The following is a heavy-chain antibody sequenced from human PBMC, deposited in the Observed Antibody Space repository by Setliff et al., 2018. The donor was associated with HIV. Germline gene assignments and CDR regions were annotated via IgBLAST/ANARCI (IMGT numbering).Heavy chain of an antibody. CDR1: RFDFNNYW. V-gene: IGHV3-48*04. D-gene: IGHD3-16*01. CDR3: AAVPWGHSSLIIDH. Sequence: HPGGSLRLSCAASRFDFNNYWMCWVRQAPGKGLEWISFIGGHGSIIHYADSVKGRFTISRDNAKNSVYLQMHSLRVEDTAVYYCAAVPWGHSSLIIDHWGQGTPVTVSS. CDR2: IGGHGSII. J-gene: IGHJ4*02.